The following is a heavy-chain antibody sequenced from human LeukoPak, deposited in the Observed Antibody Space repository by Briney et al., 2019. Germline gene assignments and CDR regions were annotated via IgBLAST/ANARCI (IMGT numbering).Heavy chain of an antibody. CDR1: GFTVSTNY. D-gene: IGHD3-10*01. J-gene: IGHJ5*02. Sequence: GGSLRLSCAASGFTVSTNYMSWVRQAPGKGLEWVSVIYPGGSTYYADSVKGRFTFSRDNSKNMLYLQMDSLRAEDTAVYYCARARRWFGEIDLWGQGTLVTVSS. CDR3: ARARRWFGEIDL. V-gene: IGHV3-53*01. CDR2: IYPGGST.